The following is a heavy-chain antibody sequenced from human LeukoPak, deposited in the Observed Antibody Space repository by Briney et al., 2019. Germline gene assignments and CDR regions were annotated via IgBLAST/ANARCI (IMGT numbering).Heavy chain of an antibody. Sequence: GGSLRLSCAASGFTFSSYSMNWVRQALGKGLEWVSSISSSSSYIYYADSVKGRFTISRDNAKNSLYLQMNSLRAEDTAVYYCARVSTSYDFWSGYFPQVYGMDVWGQGTTVTVSS. V-gene: IGHV3-21*01. CDR2: ISSSSSYI. CDR1: GFTFSSYS. CDR3: ARVSTSYDFWSGYFPQVYGMDV. J-gene: IGHJ6*02. D-gene: IGHD3-3*01.